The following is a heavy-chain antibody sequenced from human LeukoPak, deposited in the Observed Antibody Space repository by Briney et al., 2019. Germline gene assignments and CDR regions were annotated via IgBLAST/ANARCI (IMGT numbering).Heavy chain of an antibody. D-gene: IGHD5-24*01. Sequence: ASVKVSCKASGYTFTGYYMNWVRQAPGQRLEWMGRINPNSGGTNYAQKFQGRVTMTRDTSISTAYMELSRLRSDDTAVYYCARVGDGLNDAFDIWGQGTMVTVSS. CDR2: INPNSGGT. CDR3: ARVGDGLNDAFDI. V-gene: IGHV1-2*06. CDR1: GYTFTGYY. J-gene: IGHJ3*02.